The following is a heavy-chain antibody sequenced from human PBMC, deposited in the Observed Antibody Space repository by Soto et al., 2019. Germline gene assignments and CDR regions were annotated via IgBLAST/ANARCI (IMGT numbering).Heavy chain of an antibody. CDR2: IIPSFGTV. D-gene: IGHD5-12*01. V-gene: IGHV1-69*12. CDR1: GGTFSSYS. Sequence: QVQLVQSGAEVKKPGSSVTVSCKASGGTFSSYSISWVQQAPGQGLEWMGGIIPSFGTVKYAQKVQGRVTITADESTSTAYMEFSSLRSEDTAVYYCARGNHRWLQLWYFDLWGRGTLVTFSS. J-gene: IGHJ2*01. CDR3: ARGNHRWLQLWYFDL.